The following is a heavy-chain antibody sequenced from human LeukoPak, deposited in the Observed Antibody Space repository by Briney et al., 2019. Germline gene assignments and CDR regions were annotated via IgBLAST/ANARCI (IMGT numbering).Heavy chain of an antibody. V-gene: IGHV4-39*01. D-gene: IGHD1-26*01. CDR2: VYYSGGT. J-gene: IGHJ5*02. CDR3: ARRHSGSYYGKHWFDP. CDR1: GGSISSSSYN. Sequence: PSETLSLTCNVSGGSISSSSYNWGWIRQPPGKPLECIGSVYYSGGTYYNPSLKSRVTISVDTSKNQFSLILNSVTAADTAVYYCARRHSGSYYGKHWFDPWGQGTLVTVSS.